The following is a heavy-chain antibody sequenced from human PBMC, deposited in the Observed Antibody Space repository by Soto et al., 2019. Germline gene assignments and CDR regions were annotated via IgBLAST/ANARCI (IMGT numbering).Heavy chain of an antibody. CDR3: ARSGGPDSSGYYDY. V-gene: IGHV1-3*01. D-gene: IGHD3-22*01. CDR1: GYTFTSYA. CDR2: INAGNGNT. J-gene: IGHJ4*02. Sequence: VSCKAAGYTFTSYAMHWVRQAPGQRLEWMGWINAGNGNTKYSQKFQGRVTITRDTSASTAYMELSSLRSEDTAVYYCARSGGPDSSGYYDYWGQGTLVTVSS.